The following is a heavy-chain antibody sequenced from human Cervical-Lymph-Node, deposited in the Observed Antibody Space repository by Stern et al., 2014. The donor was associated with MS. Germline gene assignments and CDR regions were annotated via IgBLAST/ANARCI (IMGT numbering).Heavy chain of an antibody. J-gene: IGHJ4*02. CDR3: ASIMDTPLASDY. Sequence: QVQLVQSGAEVKKPGSSVKVSCKASGGTFSSYGISWVRQAPGQGLEWMGGIIPMFGTPNYAQKFQGRVKIIADESRSTSSMELRSLRSEDTAVYYCASIMDTPLASDYWGQGTLVTVSS. CDR2: IIPMFGTP. D-gene: IGHD2-8*01. V-gene: IGHV1-69*01. CDR1: GGTFSSYG.